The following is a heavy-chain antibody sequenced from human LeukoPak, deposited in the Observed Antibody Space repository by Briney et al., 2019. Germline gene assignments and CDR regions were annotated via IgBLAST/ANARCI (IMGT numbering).Heavy chain of an antibody. J-gene: IGHJ4*02. Sequence: GGSLRLSCAASGFTFSSYSMNWVRQAPGKGLEWVSSISASSTYIYYADSVKGRFTISRDNAKNSLYLQMNSLRVEDTAVYYCAKEGRSLQTYWGQGTLVTVSS. CDR2: ISASSTYI. V-gene: IGHV3-21*04. D-gene: IGHD5-24*01. CDR3: AKEGRSLQTY. CDR1: GFTFSSYS.